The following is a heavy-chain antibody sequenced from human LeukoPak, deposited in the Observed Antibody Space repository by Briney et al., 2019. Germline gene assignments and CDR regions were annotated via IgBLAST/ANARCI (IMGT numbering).Heavy chain of an antibody. J-gene: IGHJ4*02. CDR2: IYYSGST. CDR1: GGSISSYY. V-gene: IGHV4-59*01. D-gene: IGHD1-1*01. Sequence: SETLSLTCTVSGGSISSYYWSWIRQPPGKGLEWIGYIYYSGSTNYNPSLKSRVTISVDTSKNQFSLKLSSVTAADTAVYYCARRSGNVFDYWGQGTLVTVSS. CDR3: ARRSGNVFDY.